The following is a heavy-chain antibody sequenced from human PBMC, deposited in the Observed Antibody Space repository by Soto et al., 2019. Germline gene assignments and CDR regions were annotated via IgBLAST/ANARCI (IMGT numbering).Heavy chain of an antibody. CDR1: GGSLTSGGFY. CDR3: ARGAPRGRGVPPYVHY. CDR2: IHYNGDT. D-gene: IGHD3-10*01. Sequence: QVHLQESGPRLLKPSQTLSLTCNVSGGSLTSGGFYWTWVRHHPEKALEWVGSIHYNGDTYFSPSLRSRISLTLDTSKNEFSLTMTSVTAADTAIYFCARGAPRGRGVPPYVHYWGPGIHVSVSS. V-gene: IGHV4-31*03. J-gene: IGHJ4*02.